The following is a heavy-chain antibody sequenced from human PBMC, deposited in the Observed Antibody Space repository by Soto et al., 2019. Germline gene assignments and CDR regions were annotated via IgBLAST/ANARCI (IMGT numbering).Heavy chain of an antibody. Sequence: PSETLSLTCTVSGGSISSYYWGWIRQPPGKGLEWIGYIYYSGSTHYNPSLKSRVTISVDTSKSQFSLKVSSVTAADTVVYYCARGGYDTNWYYFDSWGQGTLVTVSS. CDR1: GGSISSYY. V-gene: IGHV4-59*01. CDR3: ARGGYDTNWYYFDS. CDR2: IYYSGST. J-gene: IGHJ4*02. D-gene: IGHD1-1*01.